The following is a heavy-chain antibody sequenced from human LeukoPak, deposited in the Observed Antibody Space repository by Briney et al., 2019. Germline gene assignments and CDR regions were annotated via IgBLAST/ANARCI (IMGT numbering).Heavy chain of an antibody. CDR1: GFTFSGYG. CDR3: AKFPPVSITLSTTDY. Sequence: GGSLRLSCAASGFTFSGYGMHWVRQAPGRGLEWVAFIQYDGSNKYYADSVKGRFTISRDNSKNTLYLQMNSLRTEDTAVYYCAKFPPVSITLSTTDYWGQGTLVTVSS. D-gene: IGHD5/OR15-5a*01. J-gene: IGHJ4*02. CDR2: IQYDGSNK. V-gene: IGHV3-30*02.